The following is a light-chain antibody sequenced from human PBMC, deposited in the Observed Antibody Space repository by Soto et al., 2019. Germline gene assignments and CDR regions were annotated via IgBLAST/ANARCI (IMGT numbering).Light chain of an antibody. V-gene: IGKV3-11*01. CDR1: QSVGSY. CDR2: DAS. Sequence: EIVLTQSPATLSLSPGDRATLSCRASQSVGSYLGWYQQRPGQAPRLLIYDASNRATGIPARFSGSRSGTDFPLTISSLEPEDFAVYYCQQRSDWPSTFGGGTKVEIK. CDR3: QQRSDWPST. J-gene: IGKJ4*01.